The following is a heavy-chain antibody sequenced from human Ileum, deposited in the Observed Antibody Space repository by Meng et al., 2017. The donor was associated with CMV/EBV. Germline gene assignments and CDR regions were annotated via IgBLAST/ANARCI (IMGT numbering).Heavy chain of an antibody. D-gene: IGHD3-22*01. V-gene: IGHV4-61*01. CDR2: IYYSGST. Sequence: SETLSLTCTVSGGSVSSGSYYWSWIRQSPGKGLEWIGYIYYSGSTKYNPSLKSRVTMSVDTSKNQFSLKLSSVTAADTAVYYCATSLATNSDNSAYYFLVYLGQGTLVTVSS. CDR1: GGSVSSGSYY. J-gene: IGHJ4*02. CDR3: ATSLATNSDNSAYYFLVY.